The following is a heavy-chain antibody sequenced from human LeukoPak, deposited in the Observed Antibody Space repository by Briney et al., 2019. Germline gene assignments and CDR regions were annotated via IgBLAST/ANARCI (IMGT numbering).Heavy chain of an antibody. Sequence: PGGSLRLSCAASGFTFNTYSMSWVRQAPGKGLEWVSIISRTSESIFYADSVKGRFTISRDNAKNSLYLQMNSVRAEDTALYYCARGGRDSNWFDSWGQGTLVTVSS. V-gene: IGHV3-21*04. D-gene: IGHD1-26*01. CDR3: ARGGRDSNWFDS. CDR2: ISRTSESI. CDR1: GFTFNTYS. J-gene: IGHJ5*01.